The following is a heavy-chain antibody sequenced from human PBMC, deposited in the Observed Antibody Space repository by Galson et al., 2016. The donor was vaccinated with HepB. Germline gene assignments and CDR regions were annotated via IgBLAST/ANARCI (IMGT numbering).Heavy chain of an antibody. D-gene: IGHD3-22*01. CDR1: GGSISSSNW. J-gene: IGHJ4*02. Sequence: SETLSLTCAVSGGSISSSNWWTWVRQPPGKGLEWIGEVHHSGSSNYNPSLKSRLTISVDKSKNHFSLRLSSVTAADTAVYYCAGGVFDSSSYWPHYFDYWGQGTLVTVSS. CDR2: VHHSGSS. CDR3: AGGVFDSSSYWPHYFDY. V-gene: IGHV4-4*02.